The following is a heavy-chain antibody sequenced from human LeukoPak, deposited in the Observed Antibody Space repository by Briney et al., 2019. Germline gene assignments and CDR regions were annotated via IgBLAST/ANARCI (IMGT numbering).Heavy chain of an antibody. D-gene: IGHD1-26*01. V-gene: IGHV3-74*01. Sequence: GGSLRLSCAACGFTFSSYWMHWVRQARGKGLVWVSRINSEGSTTSYADAVRGRIPIPRDNAKNTLYLQMHSLRAEDTAVYYCVGGSYYFDYWGQGTLVTVSS. CDR1: GFTFSSYW. J-gene: IGHJ4*02. CDR2: INSEGSTT. CDR3: VGGSYYFDY.